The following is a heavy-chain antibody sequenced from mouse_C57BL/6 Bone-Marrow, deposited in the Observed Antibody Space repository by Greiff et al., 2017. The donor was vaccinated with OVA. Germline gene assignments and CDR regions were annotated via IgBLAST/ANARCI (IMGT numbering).Heavy chain of an antibody. V-gene: IGHV5-12*01. CDR1: GFTFSDYY. CDR3: ARHLYRGYFDV. J-gene: IGHJ1*03. D-gene: IGHD2-1*01. CDR2: ISNGGGST. Sequence: VQLVESGGGLVQPGGSLKLSCAASGFTFSDYYMYWVRQTPEKRLEWVAYISNGGGSTYYPDTVKGRFTISRDNAKNTLYLQMSRLKSEDTAMYYCARHLYRGYFDVWGTGTTVTVSS.